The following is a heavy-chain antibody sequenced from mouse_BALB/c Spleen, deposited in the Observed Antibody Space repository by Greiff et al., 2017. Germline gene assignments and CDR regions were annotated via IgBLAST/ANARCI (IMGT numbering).Heavy chain of an antibody. D-gene: IGHD2-2*01. Sequence: QVHVKQSGPSLVQPSQSLSITCTVSGFSLTSYGVHWVRQSPGKGLEWLGVIWRGGSTDYNAAFMSRLSITKDNSKSQVFFKMNSLQADDTAIYYCAKNFYYGYPYAMDYWGQGTSVTVSS. V-gene: IGHV2-5-1*01. J-gene: IGHJ4*01. CDR2: IWRGGST. CDR1: GFSLTSYG. CDR3: AKNFYYGYPYAMDY.